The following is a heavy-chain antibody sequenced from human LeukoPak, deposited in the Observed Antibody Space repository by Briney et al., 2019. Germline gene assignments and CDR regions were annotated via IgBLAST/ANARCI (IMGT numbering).Heavy chain of an antibody. J-gene: IGHJ2*01. CDR3: ARGGSQYFDL. D-gene: IGHD3-10*01. Sequence: PSETLSLTCTVSGGSISSYYWRWIRQPAGKGLEWIGRIYTSGSTNYNPSLKSRVTISVDKSKNQFSLKLSSVTAADTAVYYCARGGSQYFDLWGRGTLVTVSS. CDR1: GGSISSYY. V-gene: IGHV4-4*07. CDR2: IYTSGST.